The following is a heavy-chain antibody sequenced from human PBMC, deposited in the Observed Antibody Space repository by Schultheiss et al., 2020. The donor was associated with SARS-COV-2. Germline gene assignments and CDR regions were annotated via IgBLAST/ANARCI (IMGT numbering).Heavy chain of an antibody. Sequence: GGSLRLSCAASGFTFSSYVMNWARQIPGKGLEWVSSISSSSSYIYYADSVKGRFTISRDNAKNSLYLQMNSLRAEDTAVYYCASDPLILAGAPYWGQGTLVTVSS. J-gene: IGHJ4*02. V-gene: IGHV3-21*01. D-gene: IGHD3-3*02. CDR1: GFTFSSYV. CDR3: ASDPLILAGAPY. CDR2: ISSSSSYI.